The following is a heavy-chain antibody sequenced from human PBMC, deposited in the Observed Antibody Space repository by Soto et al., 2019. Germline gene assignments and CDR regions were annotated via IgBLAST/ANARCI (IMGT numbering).Heavy chain of an antibody. Sequence: QRGGSLRLSCAASGFTFSGSAVHWVRQASGKGLEWVGRIRSKANSYATAYAASVKGRFTISRDDSKNTAYLQMNSLKTEDAAVYYCTRPVESSSWYGGKGYYYGMDVWGQGTTVTVSS. D-gene: IGHD6-13*01. CDR3: TRPVESSSWYGGKGYYYGMDV. CDR2: IRSKANSYAT. CDR1: GFTFSGSA. V-gene: IGHV3-73*01. J-gene: IGHJ6*02.